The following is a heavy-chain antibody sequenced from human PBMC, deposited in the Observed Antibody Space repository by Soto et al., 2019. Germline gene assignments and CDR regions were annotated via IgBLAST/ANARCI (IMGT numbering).Heavy chain of an antibody. Sequence: TSETLSLTCAVHGGSFRGYYWDWIRQPPGKGLEWIGEVNHSGSTNYNPSLKSRVTISVDTSKNQFSLKLSSVTAADTAVYYCARDRRLITMVRGVSLWFDPWGQGTLVTVSS. D-gene: IGHD3-10*01. CDR3: ARDRRLITMVRGVSLWFDP. V-gene: IGHV4-34*01. CDR2: VNHSGST. CDR1: GGSFRGYY. J-gene: IGHJ5*02.